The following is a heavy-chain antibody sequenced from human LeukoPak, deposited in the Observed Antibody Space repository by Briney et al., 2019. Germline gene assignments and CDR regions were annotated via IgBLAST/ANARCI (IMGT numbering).Heavy chain of an antibody. J-gene: IGHJ4*02. CDR2: ISSSSSYI. V-gene: IGHV3-21*01. CDR3: ARGDSGWFGLDY. D-gene: IGHD6-19*01. Sequence: PGGSLRLSCAASGFTFSSYSMNWVRQAPGKGLEWVSSISSSSSYIYYADSVKGRFTISRDNAKNSLYLQMNSLRAEDTAVYYCARGDSGWFGLDYWGQGTLVTVSS. CDR1: GFTFSSYS.